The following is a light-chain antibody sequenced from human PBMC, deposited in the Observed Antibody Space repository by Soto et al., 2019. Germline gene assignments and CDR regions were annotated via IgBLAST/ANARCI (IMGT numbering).Light chain of an antibody. CDR1: SSDVGGYNY. CDR2: EVN. J-gene: IGLJ2*01. CDR3: SSYKSSSVV. Sequence: QSVLTQPASVSGSPGQSITISCTGTSSDVGGYNYVSWYQQHPGKAPKLMIYEVNNRPSGVSNRFSGSKSGNTASLTISGLQAEDEADYYCSSYKSSSVVFGGGTQLTVL. V-gene: IGLV2-14*01.